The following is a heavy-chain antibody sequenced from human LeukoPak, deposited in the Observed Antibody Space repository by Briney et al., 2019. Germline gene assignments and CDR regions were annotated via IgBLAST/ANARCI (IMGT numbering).Heavy chain of an antibody. CDR2: IYYGRST. V-gene: IGHV4-59*08. D-gene: IGHD6-6*01. Sequence: TPETPSLTCTVSRGSIRGYYWSSIWQPPRKGLGWVGYIYYGRSTNYYPSLKTRVTISVDTSKNQFSLKPSSVTAADTAVYYCARGVKIEYSSSSRNWFFDLWDRGTLVNVSS. CDR1: RGSIRGYY. CDR3: ARGVKIEYSSSSRNWFFDL. J-gene: IGHJ2*01.